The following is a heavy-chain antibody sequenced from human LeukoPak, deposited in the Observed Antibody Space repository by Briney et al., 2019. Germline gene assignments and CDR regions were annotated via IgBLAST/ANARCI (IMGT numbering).Heavy chain of an antibody. J-gene: IGHJ4*02. V-gene: IGHV4-34*01. Sequence: SETLSLTCAVYGGSFSGYYWSWIRQPPGKGLEWIGEINHSGSTNYNPSLKSRVTISVDTSKNQFSLKLSSVTAADTAVYYCASGSGSYYLRGIRYWGQGTLVTVSS. CDR3: ASGSGSYYLRGIRY. D-gene: IGHD1-26*01. CDR1: GGSFSGYY. CDR2: INHSGST.